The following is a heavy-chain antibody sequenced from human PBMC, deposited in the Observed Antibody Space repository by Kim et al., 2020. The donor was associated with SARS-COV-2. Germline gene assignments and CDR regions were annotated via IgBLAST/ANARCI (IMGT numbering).Heavy chain of an antibody. V-gene: IGHV3-33*01. Sequence: GGSLRLSCAASGFTFSSYGMHWVRQAPGKGLEWVAVIWYDGSNKYYADSVKGRFTISRDNPKNTLYLQMNSLRAEDTAVYYCARDYGIYSYDSSTQSDAFDVWGQGTMVTVSS. D-gene: IGHD3-22*01. J-gene: IGHJ3*01. CDR3: ARDYGIYSYDSSTQSDAFDV. CDR1: GFTFSSYG. CDR2: IWYDGSNK.